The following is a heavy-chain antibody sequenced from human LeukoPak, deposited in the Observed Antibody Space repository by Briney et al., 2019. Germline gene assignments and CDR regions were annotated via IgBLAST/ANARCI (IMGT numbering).Heavy chain of an antibody. Sequence: SETLSLTCTVSGGSISSSSYYWGWIRQSPGKGLEWIGSIYYSGSAYYNPSLKGRLTISVDTSKNQFSLKLTSVTAADTAVYYCARCITMVRGVIRPPDYWGQGTLVTVSS. CDR3: ARCITMVRGVIRPPDY. V-gene: IGHV4-39*01. CDR2: IYYSGSA. J-gene: IGHJ4*02. D-gene: IGHD3-10*01. CDR1: GGSISSSSYY.